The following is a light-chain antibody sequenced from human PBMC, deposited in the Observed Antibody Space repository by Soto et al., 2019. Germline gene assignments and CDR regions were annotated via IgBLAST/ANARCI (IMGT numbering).Light chain of an antibody. CDR1: QSVSSY. CDR3: QQRINWPTT. J-gene: IGKJ5*01. CDR2: DAS. Sequence: EIVVTQSPATLSLSPGERATLSCRASQSVSSYLAWYQQKPGQAPRLLIYDASSRATGIPARFSGSGSGADFTLTISSLEPEDFAVYYCQQRINWPTTFGQGTRLEIK. V-gene: IGKV3-11*01.